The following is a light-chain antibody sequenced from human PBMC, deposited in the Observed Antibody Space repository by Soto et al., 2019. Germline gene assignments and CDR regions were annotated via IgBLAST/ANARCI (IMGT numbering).Light chain of an antibody. CDR2: AAS. J-gene: IGKJ1*01. V-gene: IGKV1-39*01. Sequence: EENEVTITCRASQTIMTYLNWYQLKPGKPPMRLIYAASSLQSGVPSRFSGSGSGTDFTLTISNLQPEYLATCCCPHSYYAPHTFGPGTKVDIK. CDR1: QTIMTY. CDR3: PHSYYAPHT.